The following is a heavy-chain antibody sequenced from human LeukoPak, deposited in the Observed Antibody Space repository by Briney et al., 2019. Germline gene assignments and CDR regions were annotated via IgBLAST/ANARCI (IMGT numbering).Heavy chain of an antibody. CDR2: IIPMVGIT. Sequence: GASVKVSCKASGGTFSTYSIGWVRQAPGQGLEWMGRIIPMVGITNYAQKLLGRLTITADKSTTTAYMEMSTLRSEDTAVYYCATDSHDYGDYVFDYWGQGTPVTVSS. CDR1: GGTFSTYS. V-gene: IGHV1-69*04. D-gene: IGHD4-17*01. J-gene: IGHJ4*02. CDR3: ATDSHDYGDYVFDY.